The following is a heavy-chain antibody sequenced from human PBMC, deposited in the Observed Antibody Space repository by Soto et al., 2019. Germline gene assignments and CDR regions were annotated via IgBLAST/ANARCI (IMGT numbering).Heavy chain of an antibody. J-gene: IGHJ4*02. CDR1: GFTFSSYA. V-gene: IGHV3-23*01. CDR3: AKPEHHHPVSYFDY. CDR2: ISGSGGST. Sequence: GGSLRLSCAASGFTFSSYAMSWVRQAPGEGLEWVSAISGSGGSTYYADSVKGRFTISRDNSKNTLYLQMNSLRAEDTAVYYCAKPEHHHPVSYFDYWGQGTLVTVSS.